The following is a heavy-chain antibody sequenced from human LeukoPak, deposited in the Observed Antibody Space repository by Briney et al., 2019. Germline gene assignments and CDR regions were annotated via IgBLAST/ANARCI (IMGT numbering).Heavy chain of an antibody. V-gene: IGHV4-38-2*02. J-gene: IGHJ5*02. D-gene: IGHD5/OR15-5a*01. CDR3: ARTGGGDLRSGWFDP. CDR2: LFHSGTI. Sequence: SETLSLTCTVSNYSISSDYYWGWIRQPPGKGLEWIGSLFHSGTIYYTPSLKSRVTTSVDTSNNRFSLKLMSVTAADTAVYYCARTGGGDLRSGWFDPWGQGTLVTVSS. CDR1: NYSISSDYY.